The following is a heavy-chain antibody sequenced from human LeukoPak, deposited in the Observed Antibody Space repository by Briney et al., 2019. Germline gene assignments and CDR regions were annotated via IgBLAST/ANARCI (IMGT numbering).Heavy chain of an antibody. D-gene: IGHD5-12*01. CDR3: ARESPGNMLSGYDETKSNYYYYYMDV. Sequence: AGGSLRLSCAASGFTFDDYGMSWVRQAPGKGLEWVSGINWNGGSTGYADSVKGRFTISRDNAKNSLYLQMNSLRAEDTAVYYCARESPGNMLSGYDETKSNYYYYYMDVWGKGTTVTVSS. CDR1: GFTFDDYG. V-gene: IGHV3-20*04. CDR2: INWNGGST. J-gene: IGHJ6*03.